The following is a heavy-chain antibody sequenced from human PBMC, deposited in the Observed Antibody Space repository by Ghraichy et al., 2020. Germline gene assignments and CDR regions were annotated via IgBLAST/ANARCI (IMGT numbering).Heavy chain of an antibody. CDR3: ARGSFYDMDV. D-gene: IGHD3-16*02. J-gene: IGHJ6*02. CDR2: IYSGGST. Sequence: LTCAASGFTVSSNYMSWVRQAPGKGLEWVSVIYSGGSTYYADSVKGRFTISRDNSKNTLYLQMNSLRAEDTAVYYCARGSFYDMDVWGQGTTVTVSS. V-gene: IGHV3-66*01. CDR1: GFTVSSNY.